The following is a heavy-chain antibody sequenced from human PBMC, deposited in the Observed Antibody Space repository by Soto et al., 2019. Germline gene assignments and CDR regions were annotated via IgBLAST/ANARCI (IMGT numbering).Heavy chain of an antibody. CDR1: GYTFTSYY. D-gene: IGHD6-19*01. CDR2: INPSGGST. J-gene: IGHJ6*01. Sequence: GVSLKVSCKASGYTFTSYYMHWVRQAPGQGLEWMGIINPSGGSTSYAQKFQGRVTMTRDTSTSTVYMELGSLRSEDTAVYSCARVTIAVACTHESDGMDVWG. CDR3: ARVTIAVACTHESDGMDV. V-gene: IGHV1-46*01.